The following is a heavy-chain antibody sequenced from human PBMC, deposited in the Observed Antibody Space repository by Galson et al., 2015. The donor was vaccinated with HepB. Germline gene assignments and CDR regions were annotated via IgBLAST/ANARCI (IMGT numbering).Heavy chain of an antibody. CDR3: ARRSVWRGYDSHLDY. CDR1: GYTFTTFY. Sequence: SVKVSCKASGYTFTTFYIHWVRQAPGQGLEWMGIINPSGGSTTYAQTFQGRVTMSRDTSTNTVYMALSSLRAEDTAVYYCARRSVWRGYDSHLDYWGQGTLVTVSS. D-gene: IGHD3-3*01. CDR2: INPSGGST. V-gene: IGHV1-46*03. J-gene: IGHJ4*02.